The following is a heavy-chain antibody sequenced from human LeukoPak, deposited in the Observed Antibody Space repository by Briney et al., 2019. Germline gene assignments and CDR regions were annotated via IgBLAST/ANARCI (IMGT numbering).Heavy chain of an antibody. CDR2: ISSSGSTI. V-gene: IGHV3-11*01. Sequence: GGSLRLSCAASGFTFSDYYMSWIRQAPGKGLEWVSYISSSGSTIYYADSVKGRFTISRDNAKNSLYLQMNSLRAEDTAGYYCARVISDYVWGGYRSTYFDYWGQGTLVTVSS. D-gene: IGHD3-16*02. J-gene: IGHJ4*02. CDR1: GFTFSDYY. CDR3: ARVISDYVWGGYRSTYFDY.